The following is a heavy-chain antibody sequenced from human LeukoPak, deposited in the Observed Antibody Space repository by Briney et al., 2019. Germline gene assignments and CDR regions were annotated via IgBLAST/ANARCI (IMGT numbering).Heavy chain of an antibody. D-gene: IGHD6-19*01. J-gene: IGHJ5*02. CDR1: GGSISSSSYY. V-gene: IGHV4-39*07. Sequence: PSETLSLTCTVSGGSISSSSYYWGWIRQPPGKGLEWIGSIYHSGSTYYNPSLKSRVTISVDTSKNQFSLKLSSVTAADTAVYYCARLLRIAVAGSREAQYWFDPWGQGTLVTVSS. CDR3: ARLLRIAVAGSREAQYWFDP. CDR2: IYHSGST.